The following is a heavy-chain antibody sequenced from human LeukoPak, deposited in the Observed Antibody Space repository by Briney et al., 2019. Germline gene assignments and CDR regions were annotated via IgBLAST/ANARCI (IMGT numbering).Heavy chain of an antibody. Sequence: PSETLSLTCIVSGDSMSSYYWNWIRQPPGKGLEWIGYSYNSGSTKYNPSLKSRITISVDTSKNQFSLKLNSVTAADTAVYYCARTETPMVPPEDGFDIWGQGTMVTVSS. D-gene: IGHD5-18*01. CDR2: SYNSGST. CDR3: ARTETPMVPPEDGFDI. J-gene: IGHJ3*02. CDR1: GDSMSSYY. V-gene: IGHV4-59*01.